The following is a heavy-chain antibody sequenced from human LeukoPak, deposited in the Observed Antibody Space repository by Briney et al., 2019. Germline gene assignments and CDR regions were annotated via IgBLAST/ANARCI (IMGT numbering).Heavy chain of an antibody. CDR3: AREKVPAAQGWFDP. D-gene: IGHD2-2*01. Sequence: GGSLRLSCAASGFTVRDGYMSWVRQAPGKGLEWVSYISSSSSTIYYADSVKGRFTISRDNAKNSPYLQMNSLRAEDTAVYYCAREKVPAAQGWFDPWGQGTLVTVSS. J-gene: IGHJ5*02. CDR2: ISSSSSTI. V-gene: IGHV3-48*01. CDR1: GFTVRDGY.